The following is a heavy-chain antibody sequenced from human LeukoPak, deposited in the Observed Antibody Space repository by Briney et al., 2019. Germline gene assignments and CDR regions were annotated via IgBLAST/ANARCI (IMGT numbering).Heavy chain of an antibody. CDR3: VRDQQQGDHYSFYYMDF. CDR1: GYSFSNHG. J-gene: IGHJ6*03. Sequence: GASVKVSCKGSGYSFSNHGITWVRQAPGQGLEWIGWISPHKGNTNYQQRLQGRLIMTTDASTSTAYMELRDLRSDDTAIYYCVRDQQQGDHYSFYYMDFWGEGTTVIVSS. V-gene: IGHV1-18*01. CDR2: ISPHKGNT. D-gene: IGHD1/OR15-1a*01.